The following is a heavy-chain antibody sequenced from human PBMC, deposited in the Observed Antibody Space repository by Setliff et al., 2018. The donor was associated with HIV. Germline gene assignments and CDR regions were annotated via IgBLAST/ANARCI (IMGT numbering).Heavy chain of an antibody. J-gene: IGHJ4*02. V-gene: IGHV3-11*01. Sequence: GGSLRLSCAASGFTFSDHYMSWIRQAPGKGLEWVSSISGTATTIYSADSVKGRFAISRDNAKNSLFLQMNSLRAEDTAVYYCAREAYDVLTPHAHIDYWGQGVLVTVSS. CDR3: AREAYDVLTPHAHIDY. CDR1: GFTFSDHY. CDR2: ISGTATTI. D-gene: IGHD3-9*01.